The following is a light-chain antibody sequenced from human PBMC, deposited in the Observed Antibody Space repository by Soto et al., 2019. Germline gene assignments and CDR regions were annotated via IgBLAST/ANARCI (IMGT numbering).Light chain of an antibody. CDR3: QQSYSTLTWT. CDR1: QIISSD. Sequence: DIQMTQSPSSLSASVGDRVTITCRASQIISSDLNWYQQKPGKAPKLLIYAASSLKSGVPSRFSGSGSGTDFTLTISNLQPEDFATYYCQQSYSTLTWTFGQGTKVEIK. J-gene: IGKJ1*01. V-gene: IGKV1-39*01. CDR2: AAS.